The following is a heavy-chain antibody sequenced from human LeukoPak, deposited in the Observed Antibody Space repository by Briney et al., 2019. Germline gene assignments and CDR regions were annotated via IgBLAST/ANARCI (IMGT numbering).Heavy chain of an antibody. Sequence: GGSLRLSCAASGFTFSSYSMNWVRQAPGKGLEWVSSISSSSSYIYYADSVKGRFTISGDNAKNSLYLQMNSLRAEDTAVYYCARDSGIAAAGPWFDPWGQGTLVTVSS. CDR1: GFTFSSYS. D-gene: IGHD6-13*01. V-gene: IGHV3-21*01. J-gene: IGHJ5*02. CDR2: ISSSSSYI. CDR3: ARDSGIAAAGPWFDP.